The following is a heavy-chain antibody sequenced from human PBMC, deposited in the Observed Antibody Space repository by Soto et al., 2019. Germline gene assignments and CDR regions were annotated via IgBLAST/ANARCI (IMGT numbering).Heavy chain of an antibody. J-gene: IGHJ5*02. D-gene: IGHD3-10*01. CDR2: ISGNGIST. CDR1: GFTFNNYS. CDR3: TRAAISMVRGAHNWFVP. Sequence: GGSLRLPCAASGFTFNNYSMSWVRQAPGKGLERVSAISGNGISTYYADSVRGRFTISRDNSENTLFLQMNRLRADDTAVYYCTRAAISMVRGAHNWFVPFGQVTLVTVYS. V-gene: IGHV3-23*01.